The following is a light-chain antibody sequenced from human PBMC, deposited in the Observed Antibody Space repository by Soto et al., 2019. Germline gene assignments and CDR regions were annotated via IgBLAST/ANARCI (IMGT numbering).Light chain of an antibody. CDR2: EVS. V-gene: IGLV2-14*01. CDR3: SSYTSSSPVV. J-gene: IGLJ2*01. Sequence: QSALTQPPSASGSPGQSVTISCTGTSSDVGGYNYVSWYQQHPGKAPQLMIYEVSNRPSGVSNRFSGSKSGNTASLTISGLQAEDEADYYCSSYTSSSPVVFGGGTKLTVL. CDR1: SSDVGGYNY.